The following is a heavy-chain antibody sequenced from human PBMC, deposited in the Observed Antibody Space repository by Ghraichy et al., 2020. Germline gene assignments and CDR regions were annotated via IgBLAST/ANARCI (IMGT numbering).Heavy chain of an antibody. J-gene: IGHJ4*02. CDR3: ASFPTVATKLGN. D-gene: IGHD4-17*01. CDR1: GGSISSSSW. CDR2: IDRSGNT. V-gene: IGHV4-4*02. Sequence: SETLSLTCAVSGGSISSSSWWRWVRQPPGKGLEWIGEIDRSGNTNYNPSLKSRVTISVDKSKNQFSLKLRSMTAADTAMYYCASFPTVATKLGNWGQGTLVTVSS.